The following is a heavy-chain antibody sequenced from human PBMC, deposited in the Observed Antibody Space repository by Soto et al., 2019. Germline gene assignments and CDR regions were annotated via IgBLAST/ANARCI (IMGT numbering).Heavy chain of an antibody. J-gene: IGHJ4*02. CDR1: GGSISSGGYS. CDR2: IYHSGST. V-gene: IGHV4-30-2*01. Sequence: PSATLSLTCAVSGGSISSGGYSWSWIRQPPGKGLECIGYIYHSGSTYYNPSLKSRVTISVDRSKNQFSLKLSSVTAADTAVYYCARGPPLLWWSQGTLVTVSS. D-gene: IGHD2-21*01. CDR3: ARGPPLLW.